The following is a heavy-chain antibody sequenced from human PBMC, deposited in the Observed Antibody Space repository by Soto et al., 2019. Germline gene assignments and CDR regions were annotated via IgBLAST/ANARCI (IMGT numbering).Heavy chain of an antibody. CDR2: ISSSSSYI. V-gene: IGHV3-21*01. D-gene: IGHD3-22*01. CDR1: GFTFSSYS. J-gene: IGHJ5*02. Sequence: GGSLRLSCAASGFTFSSYSMNWVRQAPGKGLEWVSSISSSSSYINYADSVKGRFTISRDNSKNSLYLQMNSLRAEDTAVYYCARGLDVDPTFWFDPWGQGTLVTVSS. CDR3: ARGLDVDPTFWFDP.